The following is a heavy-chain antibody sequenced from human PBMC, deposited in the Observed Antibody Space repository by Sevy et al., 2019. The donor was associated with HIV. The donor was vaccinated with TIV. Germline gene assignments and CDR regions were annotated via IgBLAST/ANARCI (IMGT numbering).Heavy chain of an antibody. V-gene: IGHV3-23*01. CDR3: VKDYMFAADWAPDS. CDR2: LIENGVDT. CDR1: GFTFNNYA. J-gene: IGHJ4*02. Sequence: GGSLRLSCAASGFTFNNYAMSWVRQRPGKGLEWVSGLIENGVDTYYSDSVRGRFTISRDNSKNTLYLQMNSLRAEDTAIYYCVKDYMFAADWAPDSWGQGTLVTVSS. D-gene: IGHD3-10*02.